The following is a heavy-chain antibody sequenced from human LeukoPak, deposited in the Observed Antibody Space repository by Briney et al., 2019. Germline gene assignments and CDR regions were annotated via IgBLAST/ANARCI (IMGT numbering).Heavy chain of an antibody. Sequence: QTGGSLRLSCAASGFTLSSYWMSWVRQAPGKGLEWVANIKQDGSEKYYVDSVKGRFTISRDNAKNSLYLQMNSLRAEDTAVYYRARDVAMYYDSSGYYVGVYFDYWGQGTLVTVSS. CDR3: ARDVAMYYDSSGYYVGVYFDY. CDR2: IKQDGSEK. D-gene: IGHD3-22*01. CDR1: GFTLSSYW. J-gene: IGHJ4*02. V-gene: IGHV3-7*01.